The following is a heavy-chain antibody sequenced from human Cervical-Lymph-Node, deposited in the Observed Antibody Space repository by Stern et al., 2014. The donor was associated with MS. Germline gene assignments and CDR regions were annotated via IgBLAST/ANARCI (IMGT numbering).Heavy chain of an antibody. CDR2: IWHDGSNK. V-gene: IGHV3-33*01. J-gene: IGHJ4*02. CDR3: ARSPLNENFDY. Sequence: QVQLVQSGGGVVQPGRSLRLSCAASGFTFNNYNMHWVRQAPGKGLGWVAIIWHDGSNKYYAESVKGRFTISRDNSKDTLYLQMNSLRAEDTALYYCARSPLNENFDYWGQGTLVTVSS. CDR1: GFTFNNYN.